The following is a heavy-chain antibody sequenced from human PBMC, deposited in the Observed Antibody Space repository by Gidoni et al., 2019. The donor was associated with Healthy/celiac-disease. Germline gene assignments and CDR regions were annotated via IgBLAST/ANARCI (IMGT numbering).Heavy chain of an antibody. D-gene: IGHD4-17*01. CDR1: GFTFSNAW. CDR3: TTDVRVDRYHVTTQSHDY. CDR2: IKSKTDGGTT. V-gene: IGHV3-15*01. Sequence: EVQLVESGGGLVKPGGSLRLSCAASGFTFSNAWMSWVRQDPGKGREWVGRIKSKTDGGTTDYAAPVKGRFTISRDDSKNTLYLQMNSLKTEDTAVYYCTTDVRVDRYHVTTQSHDYWGQGTLVTVSS. J-gene: IGHJ4*02.